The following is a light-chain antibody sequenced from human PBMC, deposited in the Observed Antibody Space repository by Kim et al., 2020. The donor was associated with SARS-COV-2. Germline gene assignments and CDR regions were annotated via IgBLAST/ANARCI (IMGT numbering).Light chain of an antibody. J-gene: IGLJ2*01. Sequence: VSPGQTASITCAGDKLGDKDTSWYQQKPGQSPVLVMYQDSKRPSGIPERFSGSNSGNTATLTISGTQAMDEADYYCQAWDSSTAVVFGGGTQLTVL. CDR1: KLGDKD. V-gene: IGLV3-1*01. CDR2: QDS. CDR3: QAWDSSTAVV.